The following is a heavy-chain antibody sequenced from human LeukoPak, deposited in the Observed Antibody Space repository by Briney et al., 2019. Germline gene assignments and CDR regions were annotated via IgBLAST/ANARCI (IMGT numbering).Heavy chain of an antibody. Sequence: GASVTVSCKASGYTFTSYGISWVRQAPGQGLEWMGWISAYNGNTNYAQKLQGRVTMTTDTSTSTAYMELRSLRSDDTAVYYCATSVGTANYYYYGMDVWGQGTTVTVSS. D-gene: IGHD5-18*01. V-gene: IGHV1-18*01. CDR2: ISAYNGNT. CDR3: ATSVGTANYYYYGMDV. CDR1: GYTFTSYG. J-gene: IGHJ6*02.